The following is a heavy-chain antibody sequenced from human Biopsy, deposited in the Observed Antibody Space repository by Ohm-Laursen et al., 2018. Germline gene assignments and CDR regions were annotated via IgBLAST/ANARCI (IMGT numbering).Heavy chain of an antibody. D-gene: IGHD3-22*01. Sequence: SETLSLTCTVSGNSISSYYWSWIRQLPGKGLEWIGYVYYTGSTDYNPSLQSRVTISVDTSKNHFSLRLRSVTPADTAIYCARDRGYYSDRTVPGYFDLWGRGTLVTVSS. CDR1: GNSISSYY. V-gene: IGHV4-59*01. CDR2: VYYTGST. CDR3: ARDRGYYSDRTVPGYFDL. J-gene: IGHJ2*01.